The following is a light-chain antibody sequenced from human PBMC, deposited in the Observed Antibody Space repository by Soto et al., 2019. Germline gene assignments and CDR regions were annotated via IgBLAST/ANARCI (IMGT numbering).Light chain of an antibody. CDR2: AIS. CDR3: QQSDSFPRT. Sequence: DIQLTQSPSSVSASVGDRVTITCRASQGIAAWFAWYQQRPGRAPKLLINAISALQSGVPPRFSGSGSGTDFTLTISSLQPEDFATYYCQQSDSFPRTFGQGTKVEIK. J-gene: IGKJ1*01. CDR1: QGIAAW. V-gene: IGKV1-12*01.